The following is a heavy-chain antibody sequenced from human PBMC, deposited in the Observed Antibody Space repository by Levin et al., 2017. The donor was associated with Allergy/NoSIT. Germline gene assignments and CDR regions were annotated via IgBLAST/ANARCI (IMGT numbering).Heavy chain of an antibody. CDR1: GYIFTNYG. J-gene: IGHJ3*01. V-gene: IGHV1-18*04. Sequence: ASVKVSCKPSGYIFTNYGIRWVRQAPGQGLEWMGWISAYNGNTEYAQKFQGRVTLTRDTSMSTVYMELRSLRYDDTAVYSCARGVEVPLEFWGQGTMVTVSS. CDR3: ARGVEVPLEF. CDR2: ISAYNGNT. D-gene: IGHD2-15*01.